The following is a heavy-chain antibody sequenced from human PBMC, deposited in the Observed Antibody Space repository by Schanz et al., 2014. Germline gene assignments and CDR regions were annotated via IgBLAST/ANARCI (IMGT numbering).Heavy chain of an antibody. V-gene: IGHV3-72*01. CDR1: GITLSGYG. CDR2: SRNKGHSYTS. D-gene: IGHD3-9*01. CDR3: ARRNFYDKSAAFDY. Sequence: EVQLVESGGGLVQPGGSLRISCAASGITLSGYGLHWVRQAPGKGLEWVGHSRNKGHSYTSEYAASVKGRFTISRDESESSLYLQMDSLKTEDTAVYYCARRNFYDKSAAFDYWGQGSLVTVSS. J-gene: IGHJ4*02.